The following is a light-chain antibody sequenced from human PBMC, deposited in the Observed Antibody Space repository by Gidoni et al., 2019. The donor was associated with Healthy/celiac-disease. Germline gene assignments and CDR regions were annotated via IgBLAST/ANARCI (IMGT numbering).Light chain of an antibody. CDR2: QDS. J-gene: IGLJ1*01. CDR1: KLGDKY. V-gene: IGLV3-1*01. CDR3: QAWDSSTPYV. Sequence: SYELTPPPSVSVSPGQTASITCSGDKLGDKYACWYQQKPGQSPVLVIYQDSKRPSGIPERFSGSNSGNTATLTISGTKAMDEADYYCQAWDSSTPYVFGTGTKVTVL.